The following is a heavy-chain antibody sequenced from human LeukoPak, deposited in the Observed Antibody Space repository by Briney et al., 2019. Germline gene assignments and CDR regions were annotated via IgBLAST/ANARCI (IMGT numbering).Heavy chain of an antibody. V-gene: IGHV4-61*03. CDR3: ARGYRNNWRFDS. CDR2: IGYSGTT. J-gene: IGHJ4*02. CDR1: GGSVRSDSNY. D-gene: IGHD1-1*01. Sequence: PSETLSLTCTVSGGSVRSDSNYWSWIRQPPGKGLEWIGYIGYSGTTDYNPSLKSRVTMSLGTSKNDLSLKLDPVTAADTAVYFCARGYRNNWRFDSWGQGTLVTVSS.